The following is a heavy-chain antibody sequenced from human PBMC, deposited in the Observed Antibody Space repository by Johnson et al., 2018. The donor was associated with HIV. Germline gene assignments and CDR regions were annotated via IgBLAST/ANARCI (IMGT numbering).Heavy chain of an antibody. CDR1: GFTFGDYA. Sequence: VQLVESGGGLVQPGRSLRLSCTASGFTFGDYAMSWVRQAPGKGLEWVGRIKRKIDGGTTDYAAPVKGRFTISRDDSKNTLYLQMNSLKTEDTAVYYCTTELAAVGSGAFDIWGQGTMVTVSS. D-gene: IGHD6-13*01. CDR2: IKRKIDGGTT. V-gene: IGHV3-15*01. J-gene: IGHJ3*02. CDR3: TTELAAVGSGAFDI.